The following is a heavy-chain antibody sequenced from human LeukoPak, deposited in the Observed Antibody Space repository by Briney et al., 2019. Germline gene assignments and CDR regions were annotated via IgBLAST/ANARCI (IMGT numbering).Heavy chain of an antibody. CDR3: ARCSSSGWDYYYYYMDV. V-gene: IGHV4-38-2*02. CDR2: IYHSGST. D-gene: IGHD6-19*01. Sequence: SETLSLTCTVSGYSISSGYYWGWIRQPPGEGLEWIGSIYHSGSTYYNPSLKSRVTISVDTSKNQFSLKLSSVTAADTAVYYSARCSSSGWDYYYYYMDVWGKRTTVTVSS. J-gene: IGHJ6*03. CDR1: GYSISSGYY.